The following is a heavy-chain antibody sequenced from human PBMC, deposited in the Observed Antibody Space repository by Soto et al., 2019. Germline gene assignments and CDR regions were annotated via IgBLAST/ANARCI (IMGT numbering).Heavy chain of an antibody. CDR2: IYYSGST. CDR1: GGSISSGGYY. D-gene: IGHD1-26*01. CDR3: ARGGGSYYATGNFDY. Sequence: QVQLQESGPGLVKPSQTLSLTCTVSGGSISSGGYYWSWIRQHPGKGLEWIGYIYYSGSTYYNPSLKSRVTISVDTSKNQFSLKLSYVTAADTAVYYCARGGGSYYATGNFDYWGQGTLVTVSS. V-gene: IGHV4-31*03. J-gene: IGHJ4*02.